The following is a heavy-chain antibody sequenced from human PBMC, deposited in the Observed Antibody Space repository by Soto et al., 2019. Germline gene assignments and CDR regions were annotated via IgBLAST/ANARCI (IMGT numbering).Heavy chain of an antibody. CDR2: INHSGGT. V-gene: IGHV4-34*01. CDR1: GGSFSGYY. CDR3: ARGPVHYFDY. J-gene: IGHJ4*02. Sequence: SETLSLTCAVYGGSFSGYYWSWIRQPPGKGLEWIGEINHSGGTNYNPSLKSRVTISVDTSKNQFSLKLSSVTAADTAVYYCARGPVHYFDYWGQGTLVTVSS.